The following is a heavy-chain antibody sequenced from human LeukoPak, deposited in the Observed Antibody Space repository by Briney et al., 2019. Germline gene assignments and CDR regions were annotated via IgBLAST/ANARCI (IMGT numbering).Heavy chain of an antibody. CDR2: ISYDGSNK. Sequence: GGSLRLSCAASGFTFSSYAMHWVRQAPGKGLEWVAVISYDGSNKYYADSVKGRFTISRDNAKNSLYLEMNSLRAEDTAVYYCARVRGIAVAGEIDYWGQGTLVTVSS. V-gene: IGHV3-30-3*01. D-gene: IGHD6-19*01. J-gene: IGHJ4*02. CDR1: GFTFSSYA. CDR3: ARVRGIAVAGEIDY.